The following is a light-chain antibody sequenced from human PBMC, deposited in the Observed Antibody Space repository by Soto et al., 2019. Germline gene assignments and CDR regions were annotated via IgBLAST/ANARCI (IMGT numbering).Light chain of an antibody. Sequence: EIVLTQSPGTLSLSLGERATLSCRASQSVSSSYSAWYQQKPGQAPRLLIYGASSRATGIPDRFSGSGSGTDFTLTISRLEPEDFAVYYCQQYGSSPGTFGQGTKVDI. V-gene: IGKV3-20*01. CDR1: QSVSSSY. CDR2: GAS. CDR3: QQYGSSPGT. J-gene: IGKJ1*01.